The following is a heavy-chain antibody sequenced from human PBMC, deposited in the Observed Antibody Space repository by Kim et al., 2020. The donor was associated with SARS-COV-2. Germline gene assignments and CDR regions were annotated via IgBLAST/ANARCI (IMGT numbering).Heavy chain of an antibody. J-gene: IGHJ1*01. CDR2: IFSDDNGGNT. Sequence: GGSLRLSCAASGFTVGTHFMSWVRQAPGEGLEWVSMIFSDDNGGNTHYADSVKGRFTISRDNSKNTVYLQMNSLRAEDTAVYYCARWILEQYQNWGQGTLVIVSS. CDR3: ARWILEQYQN. D-gene: IGHD1-1*01. CDR1: GFTVGTHF. V-gene: IGHV3-53*01.